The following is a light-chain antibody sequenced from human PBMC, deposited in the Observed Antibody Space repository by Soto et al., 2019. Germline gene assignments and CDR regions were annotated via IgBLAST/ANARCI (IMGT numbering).Light chain of an antibody. CDR3: QQYIDWPPGT. CDR1: QSVNIN. V-gene: IGKV3-15*01. Sequence: EIVMTQSPATLSVSPGERATLSCRASQSVNINLAWYQQKPGQAPRLLIFGASSRANGIPARFSGSGSGTEFTLTISNLQTEDFAVYYCQQYIDWPPGTFGQGTAVEIK. J-gene: IGKJ1*01. CDR2: GAS.